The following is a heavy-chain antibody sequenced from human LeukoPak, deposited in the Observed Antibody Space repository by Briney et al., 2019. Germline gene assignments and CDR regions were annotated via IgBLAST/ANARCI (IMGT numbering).Heavy chain of an antibody. CDR2: IYYSGST. CDR3: ARLTQLAYYFDY. D-gene: IGHD6-13*01. J-gene: IGHJ4*02. V-gene: IGHV4-30-4*08. Sequence: QVQLQESGPGLVKPSQTLSLTCTVSGGSIRSGDYYWSWIRQPPGKGLQWIGYIYYSGSTYYNPSLKSRVTISVDTSKNQFSLKLSSVTAADTAVYYCARLTQLAYYFDYWGQGTLVTVSS. CDR1: GGSIRSGDYY.